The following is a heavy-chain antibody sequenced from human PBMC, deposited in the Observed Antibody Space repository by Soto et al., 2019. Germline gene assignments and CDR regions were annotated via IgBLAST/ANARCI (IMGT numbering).Heavy chain of an antibody. D-gene: IGHD3-3*01. CDR2: ISGSGGAT. CDR1: GFTFSSYA. Sequence: GGSLRLSCAASGFTFSSYAMTWVRQAPGKGLEWVSPISGSGGATYYADSVKGRFTMSRDDSKNTLYLQMNSLRAEDTALYYCAKAGRPYYDLWSENRFDPWGQGTLVTVSS. CDR3: AKAGRPYYDLWSENRFDP. J-gene: IGHJ5*02. V-gene: IGHV3-23*01.